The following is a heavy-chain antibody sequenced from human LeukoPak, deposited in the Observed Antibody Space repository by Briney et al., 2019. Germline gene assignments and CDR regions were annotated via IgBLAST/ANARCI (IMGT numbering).Heavy chain of an antibody. J-gene: IGHJ4*02. V-gene: IGHV3-21*01. CDR3: ARGGSTVTTPQWDY. CDR2: ISSSSSYI. CDR1: GFTFSSYS. D-gene: IGHD4-17*01. Sequence: GGSLRLSCAASGFTFSSYSMNWVRQAPGKGLEWVSSISSSSSYIYHADSVKGRFTISRDNAKNSLYLQMNSLRAEDTAVYYCARGGSTVTTPQWDYWGQGTLVTVSS.